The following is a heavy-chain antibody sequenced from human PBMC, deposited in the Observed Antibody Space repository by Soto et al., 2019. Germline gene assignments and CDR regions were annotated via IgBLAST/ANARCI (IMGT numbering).Heavy chain of an antibody. V-gene: IGHV3-33*01. CDR1: GFTFSSYG. Sequence: QVQLVESGGGVVQPGRSLRLSCAASGFTFSSYGMHWVRQAPGKGLEWVAVIWYDGSNKYYADSVKGRFTISRENSKNTLYLQMNSLRAEDTAVYYCARDLGYGGNGRSTRYNWFDPWGQGTLVTVSS. D-gene: IGHD2-15*01. J-gene: IGHJ5*02. CDR3: ARDLGYGGNGRSTRYNWFDP. CDR2: IWYDGSNK.